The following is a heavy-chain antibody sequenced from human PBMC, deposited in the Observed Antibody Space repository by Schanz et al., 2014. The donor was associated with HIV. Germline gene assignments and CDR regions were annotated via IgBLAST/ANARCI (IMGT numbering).Heavy chain of an antibody. Sequence: QVLLVQSGAEVKKPGSSVKVSCKVSGGSFSNYAISWVRQAPGQGLEWVGGIIPLFGTSNYAQKFQGRATITADESTSTAYMELSSLRSEDTAVYYCARDSPVAAGTLDYWGQGTLVTVSS. D-gene: IGHD6-13*01. CDR3: ARDSPVAAGTLDY. CDR2: IIPLFGTS. CDR1: GGSFSNYA. V-gene: IGHV1-69*01. J-gene: IGHJ4*02.